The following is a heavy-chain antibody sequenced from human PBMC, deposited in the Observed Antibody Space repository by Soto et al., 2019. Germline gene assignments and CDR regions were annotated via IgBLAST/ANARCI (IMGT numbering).Heavy chain of an antibody. J-gene: IGHJ5*02. Sequence: QVQLVQSGAEVKKPGASMKVSCTTSGYTFTDYYIHWVRQAPGQGLEWMGWINPKGGATNYTQKFQGRVTMTRDTSIRTAHMELSRLRSDDTAVYYCAKDPAFGVSEAWNWFDPWGQGTLVTVPS. V-gene: IGHV1-2*02. D-gene: IGHD3-3*01. CDR3: AKDPAFGVSEAWNWFDP. CDR2: INPKGGAT. CDR1: GYTFTDYY.